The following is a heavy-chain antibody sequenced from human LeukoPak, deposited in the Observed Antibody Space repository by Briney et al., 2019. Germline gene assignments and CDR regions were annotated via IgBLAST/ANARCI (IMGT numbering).Heavy chain of an antibody. D-gene: IGHD6-13*01. J-gene: IGHJ4*02. CDR2: TRNKAYKYNT. CDR3: ARTNPGYSSPLG. Sequence: GGSLRLSCAASGFTFSDHYMDWVRQAPGKGLEWVGRTRNKAYKYNTEYAASVKGRFTISRDDSKNSLYLQMNSLKTEDTAVYYCARTNPGYSSPLGWGQGTLVTVSS. V-gene: IGHV3-72*01. CDR1: GFTFSDHY.